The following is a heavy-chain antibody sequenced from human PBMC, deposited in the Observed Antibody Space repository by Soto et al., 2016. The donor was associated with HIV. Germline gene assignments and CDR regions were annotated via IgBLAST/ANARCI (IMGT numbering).Heavy chain of an antibody. J-gene: IGHJ4*02. D-gene: IGHD6-19*01. CDR3: VKDNSGWYYFDY. CDR2: ISGDGTSI. Sequence: DVELVESGGGIIPPGGSLKVSCKASGLKFNSYWMSWVRQVPGKGLVWVSHISGDGTSIDYADSVKGRFTISRDNTKNSLYLQMDSLRAEDTAWYYCVKDNSGWYYFDYWGQGTLVTVSS. CDR1: GLKFNSYW. V-gene: IGHV3-74*01.